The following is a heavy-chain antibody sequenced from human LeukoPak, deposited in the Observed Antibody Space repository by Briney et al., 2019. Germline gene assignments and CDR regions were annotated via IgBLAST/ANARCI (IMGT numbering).Heavy chain of an antibody. J-gene: IGHJ4*02. CDR2: IKQDGSEK. CDR3: ARVRYCSGGSCPSFGYYFDY. V-gene: IGHV3-7*01. D-gene: IGHD2-15*01. Sequence: PGGSLRLSCAASGFTFSSYWMSWVHQAPGKGLEWVANIKQDGSEKYYVDSVKGRFTISRDNAKNSLYLQMNSLRAEDTAVYYCARVRYCSGGSCPSFGYYFDYWGQGTLVTVSS. CDR1: GFTFSSYW.